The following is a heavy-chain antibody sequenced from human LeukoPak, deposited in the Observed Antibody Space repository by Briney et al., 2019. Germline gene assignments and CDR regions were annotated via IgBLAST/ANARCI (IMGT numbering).Heavy chain of an antibody. CDR2: IDYSGNT. CDR3: ARGFSSGAFGYCSSTSCYNWFDP. V-gene: IGHV4-59*01. D-gene: IGHD2-2*01. Sequence: SETLSLTCTVSGVSISTYYWTWIRQPPGKGLEWIGNIDYSGNTKYNPSLKSRVTISVDTSKNQFSLKLSSVTAADTAVYYCARGFSSGAFGYCSSTSCYNWFDPWGQGTLVTVSS. CDR1: GVSISTYY. J-gene: IGHJ5*02.